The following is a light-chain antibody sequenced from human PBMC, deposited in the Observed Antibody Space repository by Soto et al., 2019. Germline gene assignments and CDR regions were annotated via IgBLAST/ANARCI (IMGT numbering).Light chain of an antibody. CDR3: MQALQTPT. V-gene: IGKV2-28*01. J-gene: IGKJ3*01. Sequence: DIVMTQSPLSLTVTPGDPASISCRSSRSLLHTNGHTYLDWYPQKPGQSPQLLIYLGSNRASGVPDRFSGSGSGTDFSLKISRVEAEDVGVYYCMQALQTPTFGPGTKVDIK. CDR2: LGS. CDR1: RSLLHTNGHTY.